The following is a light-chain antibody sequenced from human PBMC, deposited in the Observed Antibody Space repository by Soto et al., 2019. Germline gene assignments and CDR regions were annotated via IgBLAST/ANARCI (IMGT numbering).Light chain of an antibody. J-gene: IGKJ5*01. CDR3: QQYGSSPRIT. CDR2: GAS. CDR1: QSVSSSY. Sequence: EIVLAQSPGTLSLSPEERATLSCRASQSVSSSYLAWYQQKPGQAPRLLIYGASSRATGIPDRFSGSGSGTDFTLTISRLEPEDFAVYYCQQYGSSPRITFGQGTLLEI. V-gene: IGKV3-20*01.